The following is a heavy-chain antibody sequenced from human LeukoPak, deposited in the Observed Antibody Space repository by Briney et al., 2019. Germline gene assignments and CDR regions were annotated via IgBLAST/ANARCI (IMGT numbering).Heavy chain of an antibody. CDR2: ISGSGAST. CDR1: GFTFSSYA. V-gene: IGHV3-23*01. CDR3: AKEDYDSSGPHIDY. J-gene: IGHJ4*02. D-gene: IGHD3-22*01. Sequence: GGSLRLSCAASGFTFSSYAMSWVRQAPGKGLEWVSAISGSGASTYYADSVKGRFTISRDNSKNTLYLHMNSLRAEDTAVYFCAKEDYDSSGPHIDYWGQGTLVTVSS.